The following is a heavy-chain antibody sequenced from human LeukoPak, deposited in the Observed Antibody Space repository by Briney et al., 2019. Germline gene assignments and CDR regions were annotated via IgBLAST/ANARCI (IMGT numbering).Heavy chain of an antibody. D-gene: IGHD5-18*01. CDR2: FDPEDGET. CDR1: GYTLTELS. CDR3: ATRFKVADTAMDWGVAFDY. Sequence: ASVKVSCKVSGYTLTELSMHWVRQAPGKGLEWMGGFDPEDGETIYAQKFQGRVTMTEDTSTDTAYMELSSLRSEDTAVYYCATRFKVADTAMDWGVAFDYWGQGTLVTVSS. V-gene: IGHV1-24*01. J-gene: IGHJ4*02.